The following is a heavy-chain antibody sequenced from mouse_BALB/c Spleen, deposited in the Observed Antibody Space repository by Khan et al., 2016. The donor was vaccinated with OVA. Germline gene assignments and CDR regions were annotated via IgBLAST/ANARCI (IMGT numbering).Heavy chain of an antibody. CDR3: AREWGAWFAY. Sequence: VQLVESGAELARPGASVKLSCKASGYTFTDYYIDWVKQMTGQGLEWIGEINPGSGNSYYNEKFKGKATLTADKSSNTAFVQLSSLTSDDSAVYFCAREWGAWFAYWGQGTLVTVSA. CDR2: INPGSGNS. V-gene: IGHV1-77*01. J-gene: IGHJ3*01. CDR1: GYTFTDYY.